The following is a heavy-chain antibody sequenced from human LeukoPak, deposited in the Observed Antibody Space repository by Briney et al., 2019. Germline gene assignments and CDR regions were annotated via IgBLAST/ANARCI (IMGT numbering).Heavy chain of an antibody. J-gene: IGHJ4*02. V-gene: IGHV4-4*09. CDR3: ARLSPYDSGGYYAQFDS. CDR1: GGSISSFC. Sequence: SETLSLTCTVSGGSISSFCWSWIRQPPGKGLEWIGYIHTSGNTNYNPSLKSRVTISVDTSKNQFSLKLSSVTAADTAVYSCARLSPYDSGGYYAQFDSWGQGTLVTVSS. CDR2: IHTSGNT. D-gene: IGHD3-22*01.